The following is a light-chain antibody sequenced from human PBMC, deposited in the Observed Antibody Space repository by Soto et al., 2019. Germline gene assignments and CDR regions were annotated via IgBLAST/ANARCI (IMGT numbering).Light chain of an antibody. CDR2: AAS. CDR3: QQYYSYPRT. Sequence: IQMTQSPSSSASTGDRVTITCRASQGISSYLAWYQQKPGKAPKLLLYAASTLQSGVPSRFSGSGSGIDFTLTISSLQSEDFATYYCQQYYSYPRTFGQGTKVDIK. CDR1: QGISSY. J-gene: IGKJ1*01. V-gene: IGKV1-8*01.